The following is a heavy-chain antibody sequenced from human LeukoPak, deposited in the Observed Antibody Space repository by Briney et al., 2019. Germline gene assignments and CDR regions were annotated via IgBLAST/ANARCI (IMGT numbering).Heavy chain of an antibody. V-gene: IGHV1-2*02. J-gene: IGHJ4*02. Sequence: GASVKVSCKASGYTFTGYYMHWVRQAPGQGLEWMGWINPNGGGTNYAQKFQGRVTMTRDTSISTAYMELSRLRSDDTAVYYCARDLVLSIAVAEGFDYWGQGTLVTVSS. D-gene: IGHD6-19*01. CDR3: ARDLVLSIAVAEGFDY. CDR2: INPNGGGT. CDR1: GYTFTGYY.